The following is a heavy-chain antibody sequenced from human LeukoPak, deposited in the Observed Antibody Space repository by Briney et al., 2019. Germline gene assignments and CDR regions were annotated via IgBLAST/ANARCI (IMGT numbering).Heavy chain of an antibody. CDR3: ARGVARKVFDFDY. V-gene: IGHV1-2*02. Sequence: ASVKVSCKASGYTFTGYYMHWVRQAPGQGLEWMGWINPNSGGTNYAQKFQGRVTMTRDTSISTAYMELSRLRSDDTAVYYCARGVARKVFDFDYWGQGTLVTVSS. CDR1: GYTFTGYY. J-gene: IGHJ4*02. D-gene: IGHD3-3*01. CDR2: INPNSGGT.